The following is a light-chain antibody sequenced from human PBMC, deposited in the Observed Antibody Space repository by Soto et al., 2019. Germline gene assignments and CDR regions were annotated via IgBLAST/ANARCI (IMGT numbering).Light chain of an antibody. CDR1: QSAISN. CDR3: QQYNNWPLT. J-gene: IGKJ5*01. CDR2: DAS. V-gene: IGKV3D-15*01. Sequence: EILLTESPATLSVSQGERVTLSCRASQSAISNLAWYQQKPGKTPRLLIYDASTRAPGVPARFSGGGSGTEFTLTITSLQSEDFAVYWCQQYNNWPLTFGPGTRLEIK.